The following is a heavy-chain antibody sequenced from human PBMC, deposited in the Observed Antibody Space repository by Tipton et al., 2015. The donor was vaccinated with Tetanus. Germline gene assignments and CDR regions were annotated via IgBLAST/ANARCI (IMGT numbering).Heavy chain of an antibody. CDR3: ARSHGSGALLWFDS. V-gene: IGHV4-30-2*06. D-gene: IGHD3-10*01. CDR1: GGSINNGVYT. CDR2: IFHTGGT. Sequence: TLSLTCTVSGGSINNGVYTWSWIRQSPGKGLEWIGYIFHTGGTYYNPSLKSRVTISVDGPKNQFSLNLKSVTAADTAVYYCARSHGSGALLWFDSWGQGTLVTVSS. J-gene: IGHJ5*01.